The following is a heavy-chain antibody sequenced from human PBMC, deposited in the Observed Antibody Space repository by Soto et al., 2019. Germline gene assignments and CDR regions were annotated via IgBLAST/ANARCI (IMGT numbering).Heavy chain of an antibody. J-gene: IGHJ6*02. CDR3: VKDWSGDKCPCMDV. D-gene: IGHD3-3*01. CDR1: EFTFSSYA. V-gene: IGHV3-23*01. Sequence: EVQLLESGGGLVQPGGSLRLSCAASEFTFSSYAMTWVRQAPGKGLEWVASITDSGGSTYYADSVKGRLTISRDNSENTVHLQMNGLRAEDTAIYYCVKDWSGDKCPCMDVWGQGTTVTVSS. CDR2: ITDSGGST.